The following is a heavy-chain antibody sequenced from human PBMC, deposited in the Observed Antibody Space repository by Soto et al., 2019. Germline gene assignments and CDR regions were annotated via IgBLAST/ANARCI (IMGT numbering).Heavy chain of an antibody. CDR1: GGTFSSYT. Sequence: ASVKVSCKASGGTFSSYTISWVRQAPGQGLEWMGRIIPILGIANYAQKFQGRVTITADKSTSTAYMELSSLRSEDTAVYYCARDLTTSRYRYGMDVWGQGTTVTVSS. V-gene: IGHV1-69*04. CDR3: ARDLTTSRYRYGMDV. CDR2: IIPILGIA. D-gene: IGHD3-9*01. J-gene: IGHJ6*02.